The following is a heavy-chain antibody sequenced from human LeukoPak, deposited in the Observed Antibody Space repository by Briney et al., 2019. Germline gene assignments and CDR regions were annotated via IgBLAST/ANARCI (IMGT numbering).Heavy chain of an antibody. J-gene: IGHJ4*02. Sequence: GGSLRLSCAASGFTVSTNYVSWVRQAPGKGLEWVSVIYRGGGTAYADSVKDRFTISRDNARNTVYLQMDSLRAEDTAVYYCARVVVVQYYFDYWGQGTLVTVSS. D-gene: IGHD2-15*01. CDR3: ARVVVVQYYFDY. CDR2: IYRGGGT. CDR1: GFTVSTNY. V-gene: IGHV3-66*01.